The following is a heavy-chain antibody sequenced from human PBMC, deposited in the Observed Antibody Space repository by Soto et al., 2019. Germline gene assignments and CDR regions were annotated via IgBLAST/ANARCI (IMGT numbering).Heavy chain of an antibody. J-gene: IGHJ5*02. D-gene: IGHD3-10*01. CDR1: GFSLSTSGVG. CDR2: IYWDDDK. Sequence: SGPTLVNPTQTLTLTCTFSGFSLSTSGVGVGWIRQPPGKAMEWLALIYWDDDKRYSPSLKSRLTITKDTSKNQVVLTMTNMDPVDTATYYCAHSATSWFGESRSPSWFDPWGQGTLVTVSS. V-gene: IGHV2-5*02. CDR3: AHSATSWFGESRSPSWFDP.